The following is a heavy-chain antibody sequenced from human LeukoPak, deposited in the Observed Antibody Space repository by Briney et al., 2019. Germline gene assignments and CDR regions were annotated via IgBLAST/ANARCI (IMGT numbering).Heavy chain of an antibody. D-gene: IGHD2-2*01. CDR3: ARGSPYCSSTSCYPYYYYYMDV. CDR1: GYTFTGYY. Sequence: ASVKVSCKASGYTFTGYYMHWVRRAPGQGLEWMGRINPNSGGTNYAQKFQGRVTMTRDTSISTAYMELSRLRSDDTAVYYCARGSPYCSSTSCYPYYYYYMDVWGKGTTVTVSS. CDR2: INPNSGGT. V-gene: IGHV1-2*06. J-gene: IGHJ6*03.